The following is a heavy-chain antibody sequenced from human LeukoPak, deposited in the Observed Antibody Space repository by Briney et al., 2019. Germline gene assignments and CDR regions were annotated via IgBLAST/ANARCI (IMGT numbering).Heavy chain of an antibody. CDR3: ARQTTGSYQWTFDY. CDR1: GGSISSSAHF. Sequence: SETLSLTCTVSGGSISSSAHFWGRIRQPPGQGLEWIGTIYHSGTTYYNPSLKSRVTISVDTSRNQFSLRLNSVTAADTAVYSCARQTTGSYQWTFDYWGQGTLVTVSS. CDR2: IYHSGTT. V-gene: IGHV4-39*01. J-gene: IGHJ4*02. D-gene: IGHD3-10*01.